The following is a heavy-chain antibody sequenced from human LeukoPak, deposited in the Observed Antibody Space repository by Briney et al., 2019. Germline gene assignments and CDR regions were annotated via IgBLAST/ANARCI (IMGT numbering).Heavy chain of an antibody. CDR2: ISGSGGST. CDR1: GFTFSSYA. J-gene: IGHJ4*02. D-gene: IGHD2-15*01. V-gene: IGHV3-23*01. CDR3: AKDLGALIDIVVVVAAMCDY. Sequence: GGSLRLSCAASGFTFSSYAMSWVRQAPGKGLEWVSAISGSGGSTYYADSVKGRFTISRDNSKNTLYLQMNSLRAEDTAVYYCAKDLGALIDIVVVVAAMCDYWGQGTLVTVSS.